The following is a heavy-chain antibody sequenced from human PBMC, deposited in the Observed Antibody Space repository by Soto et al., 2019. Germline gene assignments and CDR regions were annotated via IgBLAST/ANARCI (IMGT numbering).Heavy chain of an antibody. CDR3: AKDRGSSSSMDV. J-gene: IGHJ6*02. CDR1: GFTFSSYA. D-gene: IGHD6-13*01. Sequence: GGSLRLSCAAFGFTFSSYAMSWVLQAPGKGLEWVSAISGSGGSTYYADSVKGRFTISRDNSKNTLYLQMNSLRAEDTAVYYCAKDRGSSSSMDVWGQGTTVTVSS. CDR2: ISGSGGST. V-gene: IGHV3-23*01.